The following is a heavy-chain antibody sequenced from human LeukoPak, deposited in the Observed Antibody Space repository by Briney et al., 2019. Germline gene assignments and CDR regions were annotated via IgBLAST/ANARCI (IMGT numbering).Heavy chain of an antibody. CDR1: GGSISSGSYY. V-gene: IGHV4-61*02. D-gene: IGHD4-17*01. Sequence: SETLSLTCTVSGGSISSGSYYWSWIRQPAGKGLEWIGRIYTSGSTNYNPSLKSRVTISVDTSENQFSLKLSSVTAADTAVYYCARAENYGDLYPAAFDIWGQGTMVTVSS. J-gene: IGHJ3*02. CDR2: IYTSGST. CDR3: ARAENYGDLYPAAFDI.